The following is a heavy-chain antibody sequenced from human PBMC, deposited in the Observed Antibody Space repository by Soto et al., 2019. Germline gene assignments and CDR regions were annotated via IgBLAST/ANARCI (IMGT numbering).Heavy chain of an antibody. CDR3: ARRAAVVGLDY. V-gene: IGHV3-7*01. J-gene: IGHJ4*02. CDR2: IKKDGSEK. CDR1: EFTFIDYW. Sequence: EVQLVESGGGFVQPGGSLRLSCSASEFTFIDYWRTWVRQAPGKGLEGVASIKKDGSEKSYVDSVKGRFTISRDNAKNSLYLHMSSLRDEDTAVYYCARRAAVVGLDYWGQGALVTVSS. D-gene: IGHD6-13*01.